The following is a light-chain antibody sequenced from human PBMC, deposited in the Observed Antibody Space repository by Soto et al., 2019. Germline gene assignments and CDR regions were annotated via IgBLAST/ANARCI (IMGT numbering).Light chain of an antibody. CDR2: GAS. CDR1: QSVSSY. Sequence: EIVLTQSPATLSLSPGERATLSCRASQSVSSYLAWYQQKPGQAPRLLIYGASSRATGIPDRFSGSGSGTDFTLTISRLEPEDFAVYYCQQYVSPPITFGQGTRLEIK. J-gene: IGKJ5*01. V-gene: IGKV3-20*01. CDR3: QQYVSPPIT.